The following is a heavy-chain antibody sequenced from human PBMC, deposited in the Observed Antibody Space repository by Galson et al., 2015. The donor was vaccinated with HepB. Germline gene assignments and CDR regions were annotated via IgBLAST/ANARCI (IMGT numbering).Heavy chain of an antibody. J-gene: IGHJ4*02. CDR2: ISYDGSNK. CDR3: ARDATYPYNWNDVGWFGVGYFDY. CDR1: GFTFSSYA. V-gene: IGHV3-30*04. Sequence: SLRLSCAASGFTFSSYAMHWVRQAPGKGLEWVAVISYDGSNKYYADSVKGRFTISRDNSKNTLYLQMNSLRAEDTAVYYCARDATYPYNWNDVGWFGVGYFDYWGQGTLVTVSS. D-gene: IGHD1-20*01.